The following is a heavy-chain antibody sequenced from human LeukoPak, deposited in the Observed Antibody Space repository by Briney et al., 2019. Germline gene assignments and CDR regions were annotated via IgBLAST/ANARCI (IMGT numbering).Heavy chain of an antibody. CDR2: IYYSGST. V-gene: IGHV4-59*01. CDR1: GGSISSYY. D-gene: IGHD5-18*01. J-gene: IGHJ3*02. Sequence: SETRSLTCTVSGGSISSYYWSWIRQPPGQGLEWIGYIYYSGSTDYNPSLKSRVTISVDTSKNQFSLKLSSVTAADTAVYYCARDRGGYSYGDHDAFDIWGQGTMVTVSS. CDR3: ARDRGGYSYGDHDAFDI.